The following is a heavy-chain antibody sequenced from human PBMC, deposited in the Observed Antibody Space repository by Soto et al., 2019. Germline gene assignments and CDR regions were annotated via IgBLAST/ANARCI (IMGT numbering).Heavy chain of an antibody. Sequence: PGGSLRLSCAASGFTFSSYAMSWVRQAPGKGLEWVSAISGSGGSTYYADSVKGRFTISRDNSKNTLYLQMNSLRAEDTAVYYCAKVGGLIAAAGTSWLDPWGQGTLVTVSS. CDR1: GFTFSSYA. D-gene: IGHD6-13*01. CDR3: AKVGGLIAAAGTSWLDP. CDR2: ISGSGGST. J-gene: IGHJ5*02. V-gene: IGHV3-23*01.